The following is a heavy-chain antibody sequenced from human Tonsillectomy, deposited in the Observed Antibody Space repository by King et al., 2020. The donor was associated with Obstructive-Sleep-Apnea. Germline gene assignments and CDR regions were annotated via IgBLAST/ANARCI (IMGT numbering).Heavy chain of an antibody. V-gene: IGHV1-69*01. CDR1: GGTFSRFA. J-gene: IGHJ6*02. CDR3: ARVDYNNPVSNHYFGMDV. D-gene: IGHD4-11*01. Sequence: QLVQSGAEVRKPGSSVKVSCKASGGTFSRFAFSWVRQAPGQGLEWMGAIIPTLETTNYAQKFQGRVTISADESTSTTYMELNSLRSDDTAVYYCARVDYNNPVSNHYFGMDVWGQGTTVTVSS. CDR2: IIPTLETT.